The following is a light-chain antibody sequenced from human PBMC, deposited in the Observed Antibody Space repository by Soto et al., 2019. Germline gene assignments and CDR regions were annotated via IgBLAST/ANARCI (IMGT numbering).Light chain of an antibody. J-gene: IGLJ1*01. V-gene: IGLV2-14*03. CDR3: SSYTSSMTYL. CDR2: NVG. CDR1: SSDVGYYNS. Sequence: QSVLTQPASVSGSPGQSITISCTGTSSDVGYYNSVSWYQHHPGQAPKLMIYNVGNRPSGVSYRFAGSKSGNTATLTNTGLQAEDEADYYCSSYTSSMTYLFGTETKLTVL.